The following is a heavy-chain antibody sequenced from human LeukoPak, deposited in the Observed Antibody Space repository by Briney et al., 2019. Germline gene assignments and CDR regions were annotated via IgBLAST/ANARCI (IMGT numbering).Heavy chain of an antibody. D-gene: IGHD2-15*01. CDR2: VSSSDGAI. CDR1: GFTFSDYY. V-gene: IGHV3-11*04. CDR3: ARDFKAVVGGSHYYSYYMDV. J-gene: IGHJ6*03. Sequence: PGGSLRLSCAASGFTFSDYYMSWIRQAPGKGLEWVSYVSSSDGAIYYADSVKGRFTISRDNAKRALSLQMNSLRAEDTAVYYCARDFKAVVGGSHYYSYYMDVWGKGTTVTVSS.